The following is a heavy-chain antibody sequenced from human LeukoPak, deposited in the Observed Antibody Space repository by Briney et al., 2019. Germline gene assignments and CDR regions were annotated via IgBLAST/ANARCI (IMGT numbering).Heavy chain of an antibody. CDR3: ARDFGSGSYPDAFDI. CDR2: ISSSGGTK. D-gene: IGHD3-10*01. V-gene: IGHV3-11*04. Sequence: GGSLRLSCAASGFTFSDYYMSWIRQAPGKGLEWLSYISSSGGTKYYADSVKGRFAISRDNAKNSLYLQMNSLRAEDTAVYYCARDFGSGSYPDAFDIWGQGTMVTVSS. CDR1: GFTFSDYY. J-gene: IGHJ3*02.